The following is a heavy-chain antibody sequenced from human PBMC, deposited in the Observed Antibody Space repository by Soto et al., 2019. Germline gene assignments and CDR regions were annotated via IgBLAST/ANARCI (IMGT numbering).Heavy chain of an antibody. V-gene: IGHV3-48*03. Sequence: GGSLRLSCVVSGFTFISSEMNWVRQAPGQGLEWVSYISSSGDTIYYADSVQGRFTISRDNAENSLYLQMTSLRVEDTAIYYCARDQCLHSGTSFDSWGQGTLVTVSS. CDR1: GFTFISSE. CDR3: ARDQCLHSGTSFDS. CDR2: ISSSGDTI. J-gene: IGHJ4*02. D-gene: IGHD1-26*01.